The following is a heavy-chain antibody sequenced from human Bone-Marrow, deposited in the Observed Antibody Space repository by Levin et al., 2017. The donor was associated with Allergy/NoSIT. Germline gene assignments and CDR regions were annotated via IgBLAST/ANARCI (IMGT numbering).Heavy chain of an antibody. CDR3: AREDRITMIVVVRSYWYFDL. CDR2: ISSSGSTI. D-gene: IGHD3-22*01. CDR1: GFTFSDYY. Sequence: SCAASGFTFSDYYMSWIRQAPGKGLEWVSYISSSGSTIYYADSVKGRFTISRDNAKNSLYLQMNSLRAEDTAVYYCAREDRITMIVVVRSYWYFDLWGRGTLVTVSS. J-gene: IGHJ2*01. V-gene: IGHV3-11*01.